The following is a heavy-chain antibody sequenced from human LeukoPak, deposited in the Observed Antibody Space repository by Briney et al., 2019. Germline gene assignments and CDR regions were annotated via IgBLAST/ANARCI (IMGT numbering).Heavy chain of an antibody. CDR2: ISRSGGTT. D-gene: IGHD2-15*01. V-gene: IGHV3-23*01. CDR1: GFTFSSYD. Sequence: GGSLRLSCAASGFTFSSYDMTWVRQTPGKGLQWVALISRSGGTTYYADPVKGRFTISRDNSKNTLYLQMTSLRAEDTAEYYCAKRGGTESFYYYYYMDVRGKGTTVTVSS. CDR3: AKRGGTESFYYYYYMDV. J-gene: IGHJ6*03.